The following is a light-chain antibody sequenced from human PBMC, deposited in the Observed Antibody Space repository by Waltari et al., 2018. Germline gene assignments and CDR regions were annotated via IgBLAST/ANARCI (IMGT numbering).Light chain of an antibody. CDR3: QKYGTLPAT. Sequence: EILLTQSPGTLSVSPGERVTLSCRASQSVSRTVAWYQQKPGQAPRLLIYDASTRATGIPDRFSGSGSGTDFSLTISRLEPEDFAVYYCQKYGTLPATFGQGTKVEIK. CDR1: QSVSRT. V-gene: IGKV3-20*01. J-gene: IGKJ1*01. CDR2: DAS.